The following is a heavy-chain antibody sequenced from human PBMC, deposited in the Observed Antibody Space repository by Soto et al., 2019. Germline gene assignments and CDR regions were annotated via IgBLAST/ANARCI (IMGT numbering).Heavy chain of an antibody. CDR3: ARDRPAGDMLRLGELSD. D-gene: IGHD3-16*02. J-gene: IGHJ4*02. V-gene: IGHV3-7*05. CDR2: IKQDGSEK. Sequence: GGSLRLSCAASGFTFSSYWMSWVRQAPGKGLEWVANIKQDGSEKYYVDSVKGRFTISRDNAKNSLYLQMNSLRAEDTAVYYCARDRPAGDMLRLGELSDWGQGTLVTVSS. CDR1: GFTFSSYW.